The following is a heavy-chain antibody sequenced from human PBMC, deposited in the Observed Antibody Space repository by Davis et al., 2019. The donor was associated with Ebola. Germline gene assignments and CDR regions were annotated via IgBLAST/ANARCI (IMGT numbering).Heavy chain of an antibody. V-gene: IGHV3-48*03. CDR3: AKDGNKKFYYDGMDV. D-gene: IGHD2/OR15-2a*01. CDR1: GLNFNTYP. J-gene: IGHJ6*02. Sequence: GGSLRLSCEVSGLNFNTYPMNWVRQAPGKGLEWISRVTSGGSKTFYADSVKGRFTISRDNTRDSVYLQMDSLTSEDTAVYYCAKDGNKKFYYDGMDVWGQGTTVTVSS. CDR2: VTSGGSKT.